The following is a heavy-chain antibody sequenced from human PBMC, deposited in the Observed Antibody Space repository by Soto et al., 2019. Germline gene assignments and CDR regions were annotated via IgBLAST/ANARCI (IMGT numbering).Heavy chain of an antibody. V-gene: IGHV3-23*01. CDR3: SKGEMSTIRNSFDP. D-gene: IGHD1-1*01. J-gene: IGHJ5*02. CDR2: IGAGSAGT. Sequence: PGGSLRLSCAASGITFSSFAMSWVRQAPGKGLEWVSAIGAGSAGTHYADSVRGRFTISRDASKDTLFLQMRNLRAEDTAIYYCSKGEMSTIRNSFDPWGQGTLVTVSS. CDR1: GITFSSFA.